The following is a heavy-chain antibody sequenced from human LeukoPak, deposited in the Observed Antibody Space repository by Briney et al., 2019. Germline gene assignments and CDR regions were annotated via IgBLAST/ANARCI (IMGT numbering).Heavy chain of an antibody. J-gene: IGHJ4*02. V-gene: IGHV4-59*01. D-gene: IGHD6-19*01. CDR2: IYYSGST. Sequence: SETLSLTCTVSGGSISSYYWSWSRQPPGKGLEWIGYIYYSGSTNYNPSLKSRVTISVDTSKNQFSLKLSSVTAADTAVYYCARGIAVAGDWGQGTLVTVSS. CDR3: ARGIAVAGD. CDR1: GGSISSYY.